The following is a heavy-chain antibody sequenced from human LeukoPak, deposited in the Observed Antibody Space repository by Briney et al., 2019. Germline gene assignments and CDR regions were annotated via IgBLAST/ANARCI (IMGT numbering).Heavy chain of an antibody. CDR1: GYSFTNYG. D-gene: IGHD3-22*01. Sequence: ASVKVSCKASGYSFTNYGISWVRQAPGQGLEWMGWISADNGNTTYAQKLHGRVSMTTDTSTSTAYMELRSLRSDDTAVYYCARSDSLRSNDYWGQGTLVTVSS. CDR3: ARSDSLRSNDY. CDR2: ISADNGNT. J-gene: IGHJ4*02. V-gene: IGHV1-18*01.